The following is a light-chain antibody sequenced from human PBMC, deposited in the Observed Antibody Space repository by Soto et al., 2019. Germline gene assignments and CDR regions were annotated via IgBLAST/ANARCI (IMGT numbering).Light chain of an antibody. V-gene: IGKV3-15*01. Sequence: ETVMTQSPATLSVSPGEVATLSCRATENINQNLAWYQQKPGQAPRLLIHGAAYRATGIPDRFSGRGSGTELTLAISRLQSEDFAVYYCQQYNTWALTVGGGTKVEIK. CDR3: QQYNTWALT. CDR1: ENINQN. J-gene: IGKJ4*01. CDR2: GAA.